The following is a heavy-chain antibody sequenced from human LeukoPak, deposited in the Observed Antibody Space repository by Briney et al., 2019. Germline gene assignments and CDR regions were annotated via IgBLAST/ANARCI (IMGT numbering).Heavy chain of an antibody. CDR3: ARDLISVGEYS. V-gene: IGHV3-23*01. Sequence: AGGSLRLSCAASGFTFSSYVMSWVRQAPGKGLERVSAISGSGGSTYYADSVKGRFTISRDNSKNTLYLQMNSLRAEDTAVYYCARDLISVGEYSWGQGTLVTVSS. CDR2: ISGSGGST. D-gene: IGHD3-10*01. J-gene: IGHJ4*02. CDR1: GFTFSSYV.